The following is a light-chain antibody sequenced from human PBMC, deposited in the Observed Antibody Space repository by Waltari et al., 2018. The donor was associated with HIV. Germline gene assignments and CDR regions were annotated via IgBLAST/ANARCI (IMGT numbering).Light chain of an antibody. V-gene: IGKV4-1*01. CDR2: WAS. CDR3: QQYYSSPMYT. J-gene: IGKJ2*01. Sequence: DIVMTQSPDSLAVSLGERATIHCKSSQSILYSSNNKNYLAWYQQKPGQPPKLLIYWASTRESGVPDRFSGSGSGTDFTLTISSLQAGDVAVYYCQQYYSSPMYTFGQGTKLEIK. CDR1: QSILYSSNNKNY.